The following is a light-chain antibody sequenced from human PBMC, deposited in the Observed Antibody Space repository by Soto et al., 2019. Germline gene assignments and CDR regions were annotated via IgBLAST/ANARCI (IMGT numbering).Light chain of an antibody. Sequence: DIQITQSPSILSASVGDRVTITCRASQSISSWLAWYQQKPGKAPKFLIYDASSLESGVPSRFSGSGSGTEFTLTISNLQPDDFATYYCQQYNSYSWTFGQGTKVDIK. CDR1: QSISSW. V-gene: IGKV1-5*01. CDR3: QQYNSYSWT. J-gene: IGKJ1*01. CDR2: DAS.